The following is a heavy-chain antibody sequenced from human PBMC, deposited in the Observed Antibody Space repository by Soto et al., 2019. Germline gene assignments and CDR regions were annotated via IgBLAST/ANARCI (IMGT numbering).Heavy chain of an antibody. J-gene: IGHJ4*02. CDR1: GYTFTSYG. CDR3: ARDVPTVTTGGPDY. D-gene: IGHD4-17*01. CDR2: ISAYNGNT. Sequence: QVQLVQSGVEVEKPGASVKVSCKASGYTFTSYGVSWVRQAPGQGLEWMGWISAYNGNTNYAQKFQGRVTMTTDTSTSTAYMKLRSLRSDDTAVYYCARDVPTVTTGGPDYWGQGTLVTVSS. V-gene: IGHV1-18*01.